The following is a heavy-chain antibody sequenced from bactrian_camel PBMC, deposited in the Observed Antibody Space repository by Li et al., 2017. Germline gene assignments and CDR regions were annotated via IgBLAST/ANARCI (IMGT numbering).Heavy chain of an antibody. CDR3: LHVDSESG. V-gene: IGHV3S25*01. D-gene: IGHD4*01. J-gene: IGHJ4*01. CDR1: GFTFSSVW. CDR2: VLSGGITT. Sequence: QVQLVESGGGSVQAGGSLRLSCAASGFTFSSVWMNWVRQAPGKGLEWVSSVLSGGITTYYADSVKGRFTTSRENAKNTMYLQMNSLKPEDAAVYYCLHVDSESGWGQGTQVTVS.